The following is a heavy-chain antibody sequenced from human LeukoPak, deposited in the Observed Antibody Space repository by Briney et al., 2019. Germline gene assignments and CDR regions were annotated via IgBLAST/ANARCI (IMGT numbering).Heavy chain of an antibody. CDR1: GFTFSSYA. D-gene: IGHD2-2*01. J-gene: IGHJ4*02. V-gene: IGHV3-23*01. Sequence: LSGGALRLSCAASGFTFSSYAMSWVRQAPGKGLEWVSAISGSGGSTYYADSVKGRFTISRDNSKTTLYLQMNSLRAEDTAVYYCAKEVCSSTSCLAGWGQGTLVTVSS. CDR2: ISGSGGST. CDR3: AKEVCSSTSCLAG.